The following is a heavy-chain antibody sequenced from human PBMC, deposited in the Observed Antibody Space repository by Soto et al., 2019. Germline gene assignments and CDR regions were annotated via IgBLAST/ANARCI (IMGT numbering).Heavy chain of an antibody. CDR2: ISYDGSNK. CDR1: GFTFSRYA. D-gene: IGHD2-2*01. Sequence: AGGSLRLCCAASGFTFSRYAMHWVRQAPGKGLEWVAVISYDGSNKYYADSVKGRFTISRDNSKNTLYLQMNSLRAEDTAVYYCATALYASAPPRLFDPWGQGTLVTVSS. J-gene: IGHJ5*02. V-gene: IGHV3-30-3*01. CDR3: ATALYASAPPRLFDP.